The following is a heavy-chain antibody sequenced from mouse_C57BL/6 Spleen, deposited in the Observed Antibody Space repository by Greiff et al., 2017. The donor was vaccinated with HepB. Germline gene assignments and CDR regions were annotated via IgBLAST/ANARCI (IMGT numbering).Heavy chain of an antibody. Sequence: QVQLQQPGAELVKPGASVKLSCKASGYTFTSYWMQWVKQRPGQGLEWIGEIDPSDSYTNYNQKFKGKATLTVDTSSSTAYMHLSSLTSEDSAVYYGARRRKPYDYFDYWGQGTTLTVSS. CDR1: GYTFTSYW. J-gene: IGHJ2*01. CDR2: IDPSDSYT. V-gene: IGHV1-50*01. D-gene: IGHD2-3*01. CDR3: ARRRKPYDYFDY.